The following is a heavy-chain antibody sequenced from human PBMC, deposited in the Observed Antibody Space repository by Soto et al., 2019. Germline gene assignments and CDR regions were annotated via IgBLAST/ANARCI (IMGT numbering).Heavy chain of an antibody. D-gene: IGHD3-3*01. CDR1: GYTFTSYG. CDR2: ISAYNGNT. J-gene: IGHJ6*02. V-gene: IGHV1-18*04. CDR3: ARAPDFWSGYYYGMDV. Sequence: QVQLVQSGAEVKKPGASVKVSCKASGYTFTSYGISWVRQAPGQGLEWMGWISAYNGNTNYAQKLQGRVTMTTDTSTGTAYMELRSLRSDDTAVYYCARAPDFWSGYYYGMDVWGQGTTVTVSS.